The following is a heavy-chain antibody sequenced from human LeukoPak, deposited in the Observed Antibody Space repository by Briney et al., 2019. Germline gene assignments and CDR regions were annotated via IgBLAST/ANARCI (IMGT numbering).Heavy chain of an antibody. V-gene: IGHV3-30-3*01. CDR3: ARDSSDY. Sequence: PGGFLRLSCAVSGFTFSRYAMHWVRQAPGKGLEWVAVISYDGSKKADSVKGRFTISRDNSKNTLYLQMTSLRAEDTAVYYCARDSSDYWGQGTLVTVSS. CDR1: GFTFSRYA. CDR2: ISYDGSKK. J-gene: IGHJ4*02.